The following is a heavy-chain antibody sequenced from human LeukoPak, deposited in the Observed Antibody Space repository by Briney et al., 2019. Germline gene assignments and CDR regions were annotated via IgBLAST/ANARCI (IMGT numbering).Heavy chain of an antibody. D-gene: IGHD2-2*01. J-gene: IGHJ4*02. CDR1: GFSFSIYA. CDR3: ARDSYQPGLINY. V-gene: IGHV3-21*05. CDR2: INSDSSDI. Sequence: SGGSLRLSCAASGFSFSIYAMNWVRPAPGKGLEWISYINSDSSDIHYADSVRGRFTMSRDNAKNSLFLQLSSLRAEDTAVYYCARDSYQPGLINYWGQGTLVTVSS.